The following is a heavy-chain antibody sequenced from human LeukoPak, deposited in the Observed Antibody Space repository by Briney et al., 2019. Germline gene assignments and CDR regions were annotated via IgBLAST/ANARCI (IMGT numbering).Heavy chain of an antibody. Sequence: GGSLRLSCAASGFTFSSYGMHWVRQAPGKGLDWVAVISNDGSKKYYADSVKGRFTISRDNSKNTLSLLLSSLRAEDTAVYYCAKDRYSYAFEYSDSWGQGTLVTVSS. CDR3: AKDRYSYAFEYSDS. V-gene: IGHV3-30*18. CDR2: ISNDGSKK. J-gene: IGHJ4*02. D-gene: IGHD5-18*01. CDR1: GFTFSSYG.